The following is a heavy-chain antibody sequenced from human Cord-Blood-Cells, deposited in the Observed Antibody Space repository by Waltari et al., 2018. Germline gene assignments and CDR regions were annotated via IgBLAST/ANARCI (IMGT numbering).Heavy chain of an antibody. Sequence: QLQLQESGPGLVKPSETLSLTCTVSGGSISSSSYYWGWLRQPPGKGLEWIGSIYSSGSTYYNPSLKSRVTISVDTSKNQFSLKLSSVTAADTAVYYCARGGSLYDFWSGYYSYYYGMDVWGQGTTVTVSS. CDR3: ARGGSLYDFWSGYYSYYYGMDV. J-gene: IGHJ6*02. CDR2: IYSSGST. D-gene: IGHD3-3*01. CDR1: GGSISSSSYY. V-gene: IGHV4-39*01.